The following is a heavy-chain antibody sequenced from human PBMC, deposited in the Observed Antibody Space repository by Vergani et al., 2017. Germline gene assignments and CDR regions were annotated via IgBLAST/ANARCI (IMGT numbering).Heavy chain of an antibody. CDR3: VKTRSGCCNGVSGCCGWFGP. CDR1: GYTFTNYA. J-gene: IGHJ5*02. V-gene: IGHV7-4-1*02. D-gene: IGHD2-15*01. Sequence: QVQLVQSGSEVKKPGASVKVSCRASGYTFTNYALNWVRQAPGQGLEWMGWINSNSGNPTYAQGFKGRFVFSLDSSVSSSYLQINSLQPEDTAVYYCVKTRSGCCNGVSGCCGWFGPWGQGTLGTVSS. CDR2: INSNSGNP.